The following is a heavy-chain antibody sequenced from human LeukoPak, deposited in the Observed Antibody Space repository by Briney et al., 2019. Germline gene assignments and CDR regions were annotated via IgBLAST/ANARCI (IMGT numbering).Heavy chain of an antibody. CDR2: IYYSGST. D-gene: IGHD3-9*01. Sequence: PSETLSLTCTVSGGSISSYYWSWIRQPPGKGLEWIGYIYYSGSTNYNPSLKSRVTISVDTSKNQFSLKLSSVTAADTAVYYCARLREYYDILTGPPYGMDVWGQGTTVTVSS. CDR3: ARLREYYDILTGPPYGMDV. J-gene: IGHJ6*02. CDR1: GGSISSYY. V-gene: IGHV4-59*08.